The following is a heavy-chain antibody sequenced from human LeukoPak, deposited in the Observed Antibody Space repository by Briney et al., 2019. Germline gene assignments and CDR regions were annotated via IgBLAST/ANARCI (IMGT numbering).Heavy chain of an antibody. CDR3: VRNKDGFTI. CDR1: GYTFTSYD. Sequence: ASVKVSCKASGYTFTSYDIGWVRQATGQGLEWMGWMRPSSGNTGYGQTFQGRVTMTRDTSISTAYMELSSLRSEDTAMYYCVRNKDGFTIWGQGTMVTGSS. CDR2: MRPSSGNT. D-gene: IGHD1/OR15-1a*01. J-gene: IGHJ3*02. V-gene: IGHV1-8*01.